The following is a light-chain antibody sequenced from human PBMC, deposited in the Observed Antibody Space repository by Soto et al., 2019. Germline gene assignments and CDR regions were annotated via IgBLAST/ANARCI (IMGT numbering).Light chain of an antibody. V-gene: IGKV3-20*01. CDR3: QQYAESPIT. Sequence: EIVLTQSPGTLSLSPGEGATLSCRASQSVARNYLAWFQKKPGQPPRLLISRASSRVTGIPDKFSGSGSRTDFTLTISRLELEDFAVYFCQQYAESPITFGQGTRLDIK. CDR1: QSVARNY. CDR2: RAS. J-gene: IGKJ5*01.